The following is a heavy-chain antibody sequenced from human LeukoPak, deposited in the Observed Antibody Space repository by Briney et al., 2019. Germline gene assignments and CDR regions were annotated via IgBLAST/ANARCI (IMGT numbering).Heavy chain of an antibody. D-gene: IGHD3-22*01. V-gene: IGHV3-43*02. CDR3: AKFDYYDSSGYYNKVLDAFDI. CDR1: GFTFDDYA. J-gene: IGHJ3*02. CDR2: ISGDGGST. Sequence: GGSLRLSCAASGFTFDDYAMHWVRQAPGKGLEWVSLISGDGGSTYYADSVKGRFTISRDNSKNTLYLQMNSLRAEDTAVYYCAKFDYYDSSGYYNKVLDAFDIWGQGTMVTVSS.